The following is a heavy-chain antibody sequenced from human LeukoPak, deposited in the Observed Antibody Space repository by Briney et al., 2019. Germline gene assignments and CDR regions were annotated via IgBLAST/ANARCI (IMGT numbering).Heavy chain of an antibody. Sequence: RGASLKTSSKGSGYSFTSYWIGGVGEMRGKGLEWMGIIYPGDSDTRYSPSFQGQVTISADKSISTAYLQWSSLKASDTAMYYCARAPYSSSIHDFDYWGQGTLVTVSS. J-gene: IGHJ4*02. CDR1: GYSFTSYW. D-gene: IGHD6-6*01. V-gene: IGHV5-51*01. CDR2: IYPGDSDT. CDR3: ARAPYSSSIHDFDY.